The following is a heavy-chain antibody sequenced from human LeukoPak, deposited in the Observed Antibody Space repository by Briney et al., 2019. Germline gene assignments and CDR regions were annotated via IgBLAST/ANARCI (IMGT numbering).Heavy chain of an antibody. D-gene: IGHD5-24*01. J-gene: IGHJ4*02. Sequence: PGRSLRLSCAAYGFTFSNFGMYWVRQAPGKGLEWVAVISYDGSNKYYADSVKGRFTISRDNSKNTLYLQMNSLRLDDTAVYYCARDKYGYNTPIDYWGQGTLVTVSS. CDR1: GFTFSNFG. CDR2: ISYDGSNK. V-gene: IGHV3-30-3*01. CDR3: ARDKYGYNTPIDY.